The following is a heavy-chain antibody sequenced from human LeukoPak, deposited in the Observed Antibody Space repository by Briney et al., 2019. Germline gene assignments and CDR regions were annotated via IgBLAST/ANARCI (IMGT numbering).Heavy chain of an antibody. Sequence: GGSLRLSCAASGFTFSSYAMHWVRQAPGKGLEWVAVISYDGSNKYYADSVKGRFTISRDNSKNTLYLQMNSLRAEDTAVYYCARDLVVVVAASQWYYYYGMDVWGQGTTVTVSS. D-gene: IGHD2-15*01. CDR2: ISYDGSNK. J-gene: IGHJ6*02. CDR3: ARDLVVVVAASQWYYYYGMDV. V-gene: IGHV3-30*04. CDR1: GFTFSSYA.